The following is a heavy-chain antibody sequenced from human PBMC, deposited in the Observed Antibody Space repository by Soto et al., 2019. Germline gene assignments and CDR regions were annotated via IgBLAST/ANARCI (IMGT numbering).Heavy chain of an antibody. CDR3: AKVGARAATHGDFDL. CDR1: GFTFSSHW. CDR2: MNSDGSIT. J-gene: IGHJ2*01. Sequence: GGSLRLSCAASGFTFSSHWMHWVRQAPGKGLVWVSHMNSDGSITNYADSVKGRITISRGNAKNTLYLQMNSLRAEDTAIYYCAKVGARAATHGDFDLWGHGNLVTVSS. V-gene: IGHV3-74*01. D-gene: IGHD6-13*01.